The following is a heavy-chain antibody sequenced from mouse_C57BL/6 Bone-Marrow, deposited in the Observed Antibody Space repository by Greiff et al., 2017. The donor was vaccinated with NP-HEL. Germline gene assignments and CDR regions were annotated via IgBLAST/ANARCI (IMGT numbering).Heavy chain of an antibody. D-gene: IGHD1-1*01. V-gene: IGHV6-3*01. CDR2: IRLKSDNYAT. Sequence: EVQLVESGGGLVQPGGSMKLSCVASGFTFSNYWMNWVRQSPEKGLEWVAQIRLKSDNYATHYAESVKGRFTISRDDSKSSVYLQMNNLRAEDTGIYYCTGGEYYGSSYGRNYFDYWGQGTTLTVSS. J-gene: IGHJ2*01. CDR3: TGGEYYGSSYGRNYFDY. CDR1: GFTFSNYW.